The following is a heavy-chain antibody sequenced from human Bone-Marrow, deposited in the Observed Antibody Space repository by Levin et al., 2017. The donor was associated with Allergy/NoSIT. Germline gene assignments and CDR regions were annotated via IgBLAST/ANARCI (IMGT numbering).Heavy chain of an antibody. Sequence: GESLKISCAASGFTFTSYPMNWVRQAPGKGLEWVSGIGGGGIATYFADSVKGRFTISRDNSKNTLYLQMNTLRAEDTAIYYCARGRGVTYWGQGALVTVSS. CDR2: IGGGGIAT. CDR1: GFTFTSYP. V-gene: IGHV3-23*01. CDR3: ARGRGVTY. J-gene: IGHJ4*02. D-gene: IGHD5-12*01.